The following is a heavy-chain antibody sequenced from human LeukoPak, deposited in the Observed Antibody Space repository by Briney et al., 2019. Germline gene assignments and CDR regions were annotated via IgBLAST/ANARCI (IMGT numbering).Heavy chain of an antibody. CDR3: AGNIAARLDY. D-gene: IGHD6-6*01. CDR1: GGSFSGYY. J-gene: IGHJ4*02. CDR2: IDHSGST. V-gene: IGHV4-34*01. Sequence: TLSLTCAVYGGSFSGYYWSWIRQPPGKGLEWIGEIDHSGSTNYNPSLKSRVTISVDTSKNQFSLKLSSVTAADTAVYYCAGNIAARLDYWGQGTLVTVSS.